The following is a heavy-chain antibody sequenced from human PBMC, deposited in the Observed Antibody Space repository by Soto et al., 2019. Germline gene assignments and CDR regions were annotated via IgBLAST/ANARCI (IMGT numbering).Heavy chain of an antibody. CDR3: VRDGCTSDNCEVYGMDV. V-gene: IGHV3-7*03. CDR2: IKGDGSER. CDR1: GFTFRSYW. J-gene: IGHJ6*02. Sequence: PGGSLRLSCAASGFTFRSYWMSWVRQAPGKGLEWVANIKGDGSERHYVDSVKGRFTISRDNAKNSVFLQMNSLRVEDTAVYYCVRDGCTSDNCEVYGMDVGGQGTTVTVS. D-gene: IGHD2-8*02.